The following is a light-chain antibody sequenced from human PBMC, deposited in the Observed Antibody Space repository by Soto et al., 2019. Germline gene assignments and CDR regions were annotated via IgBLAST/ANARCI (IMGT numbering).Light chain of an antibody. CDR3: SSYTSRSPSCV. J-gene: IGLJ1*01. CDR1: SSDVGGYDY. V-gene: IGLV2-14*01. Sequence: QSVLTQPASVSGSPGQSITISCTGSSSDVGGYDYVSWYQQHPGKPPKLMIYDVSNRPSGVSDRFSGSKSGNTASLTISGLQAEDEADSYCSSYTSRSPSCVFGTGTKVTFL. CDR2: DVS.